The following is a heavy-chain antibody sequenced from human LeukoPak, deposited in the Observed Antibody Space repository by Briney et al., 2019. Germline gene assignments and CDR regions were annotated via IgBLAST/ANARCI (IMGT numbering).Heavy chain of an antibody. CDR1: GFTFSSYS. D-gene: IGHD6-19*01. Sequence: QPGGSLRLSCAASGFTFSSYSMNWVRQAPGKGLEWVSYITSSSSTIYYADSVKGRFTISRDNAKNSLYLQMNSLRADDTAVYYCAREFGYSSGHGDYWGQGTLVTVSS. CDR3: AREFGYSSGHGDY. V-gene: IGHV3-48*01. CDR2: ITSSSSTI. J-gene: IGHJ4*02.